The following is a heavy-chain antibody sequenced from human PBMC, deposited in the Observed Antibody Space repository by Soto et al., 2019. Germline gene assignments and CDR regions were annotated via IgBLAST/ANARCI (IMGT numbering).Heavy chain of an antibody. Sequence: GGSLRLSCAASGFTFSSYAMSWVRQAPGKWLEWVSAISGSGGSTYYADSVKGRFTISRDNSKNTLYLQMNGLRAEDTAVYYCANGGNYDFWSGYYSPYKYYGMDVWGQGXTVTVYS. J-gene: IGHJ6*02. V-gene: IGHV3-23*01. CDR3: ANGGNYDFWSGYYSPYKYYGMDV. CDR1: GFTFSSYA. CDR2: ISGSGGST. D-gene: IGHD3-3*01.